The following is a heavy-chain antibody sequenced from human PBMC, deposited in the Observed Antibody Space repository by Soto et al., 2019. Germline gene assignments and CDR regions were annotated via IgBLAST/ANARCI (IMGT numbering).Heavy chain of an antibody. CDR1: GGTFSSYA. D-gene: IGHD6-19*01. CDR2: IIPIFGTA. V-gene: IGHV1-69*13. CDR3: ARAPRHHYSSGWLGPWFDP. J-gene: IGHJ5*02. Sequence: ASVKVSCKASGGTFSSYAISWVRQAPGQGLEWMGGIIPIFGTANYAQKFQGRVTITADESTSTAYMELSSLRSEDTAVYYCARAPRHHYSSGWLGPWFDPWGQGTLVTVPQ.